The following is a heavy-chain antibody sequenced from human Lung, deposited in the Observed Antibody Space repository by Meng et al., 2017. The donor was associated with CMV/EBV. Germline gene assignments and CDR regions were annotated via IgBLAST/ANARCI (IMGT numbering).Heavy chain of an antibody. Sequence: SXXVSXXASGYTFTDYRMHWVRQAPGQGLEWMGWISPNNGATNYAQKFQGRVTMTRDTSINTAYMELNRLTYDDTAVYYCASKMYYDFWSAYRGTEGVDPFNIXGQGTLVTVSS. J-gene: IGHJ3*02. CDR2: ISPNNGAT. V-gene: IGHV1-2*02. D-gene: IGHD3-3*01. CDR3: ASKMYYDFWSAYRGTEGVDPFNI. CDR1: GYTFTDYR.